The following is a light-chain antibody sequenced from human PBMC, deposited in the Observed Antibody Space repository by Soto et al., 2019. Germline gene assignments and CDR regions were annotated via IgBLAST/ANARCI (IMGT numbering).Light chain of an antibody. Sequence: DIQMTQSPSSLSASVGDRVTITCRASQGISNYLAWYQQKQGQVPKLLIYAASTLQSGVPSRFSGSGSGTDFTLTISSLQPEDVGSYYCQKYNSGPPVTFGPGTKVDIK. V-gene: IGKV1-27*01. J-gene: IGKJ3*01. CDR2: AAS. CDR1: QGISNY. CDR3: QKYNSGPPVT.